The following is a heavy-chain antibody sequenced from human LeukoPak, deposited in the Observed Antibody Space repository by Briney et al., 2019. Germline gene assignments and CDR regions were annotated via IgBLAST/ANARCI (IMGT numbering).Heavy chain of an antibody. D-gene: IGHD3-10*01. V-gene: IGHV4-59*08. CDR1: GGSISSYY. J-gene: IGHJ4*02. CDR3: ARHQSSSLFGGLLSGFDY. Sequence: PSETLSLTCTVSGGSISSYYWSWIRQPPGKGLEWIGYIYYSGSTKYNPSLKSRVTISVDTSKNQFSLKLSSVTAADTAVYYCARHQSSSLFGGLLSGFDYWGQGTLVTVSS. CDR2: IYYSGST.